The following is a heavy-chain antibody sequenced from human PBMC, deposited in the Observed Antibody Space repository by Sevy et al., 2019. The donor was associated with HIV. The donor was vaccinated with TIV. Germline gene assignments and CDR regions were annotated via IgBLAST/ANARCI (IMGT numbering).Heavy chain of an antibody. J-gene: IGHJ3*02. CDR3: AKRVAGALAALDI. CDR2: ISDGGGTT. D-gene: IGHD3-10*01. V-gene: IGHV3-23*01. CDR1: GFTFRNYV. Sequence: GGSLRLSCAASGFTFRNYVMNWVRQPPGKGLEWVSVISDGGGTTYYADSVKGRFTISRDDSKSTLYLQMKSLGVEDRAVYFCAKRVAGALAALDIWGQGTMVTVSS.